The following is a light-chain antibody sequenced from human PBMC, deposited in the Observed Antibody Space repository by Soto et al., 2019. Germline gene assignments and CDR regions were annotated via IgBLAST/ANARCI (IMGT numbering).Light chain of an antibody. J-gene: IGKJ5*01. CDR1: QGISSL. Sequence: DIQLTQSPSFLSASVGDRVTITCRASQGISSLLAWYQQKPGKAPKLLIHTASTLQSGVPSRFSGSGSGTEFTLTIISLQHEDFATYYCQHRHSYPITFGQGTRLEIK. V-gene: IGKV1-9*01. CDR3: QHRHSYPIT. CDR2: TAS.